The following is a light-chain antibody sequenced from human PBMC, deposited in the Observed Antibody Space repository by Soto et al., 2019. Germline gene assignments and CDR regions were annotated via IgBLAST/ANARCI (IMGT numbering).Light chain of an antibody. CDR2: DVS. CDR3: SSYTSSSIYV. Sequence: QSALTQPASVSGSPGQSITISCTGTSSDVGGYNYVSWYQQHPGKAPKLMIYDVSNRPSGVSNRFSGSKSGNTASLTISGLPAEDEADYYCSSYTSSSIYVFGTGTKLTVL. V-gene: IGLV2-14*01. J-gene: IGLJ1*01. CDR1: SSDVGGYNY.